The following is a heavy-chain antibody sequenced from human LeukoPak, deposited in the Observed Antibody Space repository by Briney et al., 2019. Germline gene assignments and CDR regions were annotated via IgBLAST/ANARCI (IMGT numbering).Heavy chain of an antibody. CDR2: INHSGST. D-gene: IGHD2-15*01. Sequence: SETLSLTCAVYGGSFSYYYWSWIRQPPGKGLEWIGEINHSGSTNYNPSLKSRVTISVDTSKNQFSLKLSSVTAADTAVYYCARVRVVAASSPFDYWGQGTLVTVSS. CDR3: ARVRVVAASSPFDY. V-gene: IGHV4-34*01. J-gene: IGHJ4*02. CDR1: GGSFSYYY.